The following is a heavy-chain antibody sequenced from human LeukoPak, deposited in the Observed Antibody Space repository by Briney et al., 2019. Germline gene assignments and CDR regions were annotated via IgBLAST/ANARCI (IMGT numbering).Heavy chain of an antibody. CDR1: DITFSSYG. CDR2: IRYDGSKE. J-gene: IGHJ6*02. Sequence: GGSLRLSCAASDITFSSYGMHWVRQAPGKGLEWVAFIRYDGSKEYYADSVKGRFTISRDNSKNTLYLQMNSLRAEDTAVYYCARAPSLYYYYYGMDVWGQGTTVTVSS. CDR3: ARAPSLYYYYYGMDV. V-gene: IGHV3-30*02. D-gene: IGHD6-6*01.